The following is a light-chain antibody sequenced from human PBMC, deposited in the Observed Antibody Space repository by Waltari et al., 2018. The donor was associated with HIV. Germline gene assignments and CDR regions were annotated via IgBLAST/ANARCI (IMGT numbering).Light chain of an antibody. Sequence: ILLTKSPVTLSVPPGDSVTPSCRASPNIGSYLAWDPQKNDQPPGLLRYASSMRATGVPARFSSSGSQTDFNLIIDGLQTDDCAVYYCHQYHAWPRCTFGQGTKVEIK. CDR1: PNIGSY. V-gene: IGKV3D-15*01. CDR3: HQYHAWPRCT. CDR2: ASS. J-gene: IGKJ2*02.